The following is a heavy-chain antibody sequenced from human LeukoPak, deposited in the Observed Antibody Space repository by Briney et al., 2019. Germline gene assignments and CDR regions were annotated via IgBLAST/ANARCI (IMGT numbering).Heavy chain of an antibody. Sequence: GGSLRLSCAASGFTFSNYWMIWVRQAPGKGLEWVASIKQDGSEKQYVGSVRGRFTISRDNAKNVLDLQMKSLTAEDTAVYYCAKGIPYLQTYFRGPGTLVTVSS. V-gene: IGHV3-7*01. CDR3: AKGIPYLQTYF. CDR1: GFTFSNYW. J-gene: IGHJ4*02. CDR2: IKQDGSEK. D-gene: IGHD2-2*02.